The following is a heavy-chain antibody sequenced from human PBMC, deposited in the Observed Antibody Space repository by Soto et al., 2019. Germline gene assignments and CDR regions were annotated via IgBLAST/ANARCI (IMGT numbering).Heavy chain of an antibody. CDR3: AHRTSGWFRVDH. D-gene: IGHD6-19*01. V-gene: IGHV2-5*01. Sequence: ESGQTMVNPTETLTLTFPFSGFSLSTSGVVVGWILQSPGKALQWLALIYWNGDKRYNPSLKTRLTITKDTSKNQVVLTLTNMDPVDTATYYCAHRTSGWFRVDHWGQGTLVTFS. J-gene: IGHJ4*02. CDR1: GFSLSTSGVV. CDR2: IYWNGDK.